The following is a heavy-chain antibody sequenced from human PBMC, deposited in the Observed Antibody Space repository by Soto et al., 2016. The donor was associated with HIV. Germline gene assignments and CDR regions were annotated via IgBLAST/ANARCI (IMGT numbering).Heavy chain of an antibody. J-gene: IGHJ6*03. D-gene: IGHD5-12*01. Sequence: QVQLVQSGAEVKKPGSSVKVSCKASGGTFSSYAISWVRQAPGQGLEWMGGIIPIFGTANYGQKFQGRVTITADDSTRTAYMELSSLRSEDTAVYYCARGPERDGYNYYYYYYVDVWGKGTTVTVSS. CDR1: GGTFSSYA. CDR2: IIPIFGTA. V-gene: IGHV1-69*12. CDR3: ARGPERDGYNYYYYYYVDV.